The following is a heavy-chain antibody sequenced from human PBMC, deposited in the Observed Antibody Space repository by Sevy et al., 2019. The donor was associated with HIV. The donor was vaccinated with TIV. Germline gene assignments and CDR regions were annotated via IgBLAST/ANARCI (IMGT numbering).Heavy chain of an antibody. CDR2: INSDGSST. D-gene: IGHD2-2*01. Sequence: GGSLRLSCAASGFTFSSYWMHWVRQAPGKGLVWVSRINSDGSSTSYADSVKGRFTISRDNAKNTLYLQMNSLRAEDTAVYYCARVGYCSSTRTYYYYGMDVWGQGTMVTVSS. CDR3: ARVGYCSSTRTYYYYGMDV. V-gene: IGHV3-74*01. CDR1: GFTFSSYW. J-gene: IGHJ6*02.